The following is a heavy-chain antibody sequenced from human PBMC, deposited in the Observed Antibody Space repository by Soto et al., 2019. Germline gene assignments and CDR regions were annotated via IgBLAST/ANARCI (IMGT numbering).Heavy chain of an antibody. V-gene: IGHV3-23*01. D-gene: IGHD5-12*01. CDR3: AKLGTVVATIGSLFFDY. CDR2: ISGSGGST. J-gene: IGHJ4*02. Sequence: GGSLRLSCAASGFTFSSYAMSWVRQAPGKGLEWVSAISGSGGSTYYADSVKGRFTISRDNSKNTLYLQMNSLRAEDTAVYYCAKLGTVVATIGSLFFDYWGQGTLVTVSS. CDR1: GFTFSSYA.